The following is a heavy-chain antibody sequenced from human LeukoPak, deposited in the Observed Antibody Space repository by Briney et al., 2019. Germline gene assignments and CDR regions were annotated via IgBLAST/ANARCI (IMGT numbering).Heavy chain of an antibody. J-gene: IGHJ4*02. CDR2: IIPILGIA. Sequence: SVKVSCKASGGTFSSYAISWVRQAPGQGLEWMGRIIPILGIANYAQKFQGRVTITADKSTSTSYLELSSLRSEDTAVYYCARDYRPSPVDTGPRAVHFDYWGQGTLVTVSS. CDR3: ARDYRPSPVDTGPRAVHFDY. V-gene: IGHV1-69*04. D-gene: IGHD5-18*01. CDR1: GGTFSSYA.